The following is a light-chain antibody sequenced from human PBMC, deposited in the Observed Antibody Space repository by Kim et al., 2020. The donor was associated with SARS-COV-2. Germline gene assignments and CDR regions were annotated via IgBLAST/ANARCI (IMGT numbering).Light chain of an antibody. J-gene: IGKJ2*01. Sequence: LAPGERATRSCRASQSVTSTYVAWYQQKPGQAPRLLIYGASSRATGIPDRFSGSGSGTDFTLTISRLEPEDFAVYYCQQYGSSPYTFGQGTKLEI. CDR2: GAS. V-gene: IGKV3-20*01. CDR3: QQYGSSPYT. CDR1: QSVTSTY.